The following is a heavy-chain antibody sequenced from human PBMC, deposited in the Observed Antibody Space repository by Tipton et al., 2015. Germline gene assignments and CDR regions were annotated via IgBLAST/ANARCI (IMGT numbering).Heavy chain of an antibody. CDR3: ARARGRHGGLFDS. CDR2: ITHSGST. Sequence: TLSLTCAVSGGSFSTYYWSWIRQPPGKGLEWIAEITHSGSTNYNPSPKSRVTISVDTSKTQFSLKMSSVTASDTAVYYCARARGRHGGLFDSWGQGILVTVSS. CDR1: GGSFSTYY. J-gene: IGHJ4*02. V-gene: IGHV4-34*01. D-gene: IGHD4-23*01.